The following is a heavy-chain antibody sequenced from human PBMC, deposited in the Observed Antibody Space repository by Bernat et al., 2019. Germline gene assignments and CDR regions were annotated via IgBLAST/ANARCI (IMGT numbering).Heavy chain of an antibody. CDR2: ISWNSGSI. V-gene: IGHV3-9*01. Sequence: EVQLVESGGGLVQPGRSLRLSCAASGFTFDDYAMHWVRQAPGKGLEWVSGISWNSGSIGYADSVKGRFTISRDNAKNSLYLQMNRLRAEDTALYYCAKEAAAGTDHYYYYGMDVWGQGTTVTVSS. J-gene: IGHJ6*02. CDR1: GFTFDDYA. D-gene: IGHD6-13*01. CDR3: AKEAAAGTDHYYYYGMDV.